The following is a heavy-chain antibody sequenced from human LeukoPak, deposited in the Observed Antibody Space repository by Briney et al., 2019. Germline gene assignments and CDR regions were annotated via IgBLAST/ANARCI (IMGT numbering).Heavy chain of an antibody. V-gene: IGHV1-18*01. D-gene: IGHD6-13*01. CDR1: GDSFSNYG. CDR2: ISADSGDR. CDR3: ARDPNRYAAAHAFEY. Sequence: ASVKVSCKASGDSFSNYGFAWVRQAPGQGLEWMGWISADSGDRYYAQNFQHRVTMTTDTSTSTVYMELSSLRSEDTAVYYCARDPNRYAAAHAFEYWGQGTLVTVSS. J-gene: IGHJ4*02.